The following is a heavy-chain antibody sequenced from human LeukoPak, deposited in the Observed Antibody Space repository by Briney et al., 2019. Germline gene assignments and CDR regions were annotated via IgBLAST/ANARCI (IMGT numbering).Heavy chain of an antibody. Sequence: ASVKVSCRSSGYTFTSHGISWVRRAPGQGLEWMGWISGHNGDTTYAQKFAGRVTMTIDRSTSSAYMEMRSLRSDDTAVYHCAKVSGYDSSYIDIWARGQWSPSLQ. CDR1: GYTFTSHG. CDR2: ISGHNGDT. D-gene: IGHD3-22*01. CDR3: AKVSGYDSSYIDI. J-gene: IGHJ3*02. V-gene: IGHV1-18*01.